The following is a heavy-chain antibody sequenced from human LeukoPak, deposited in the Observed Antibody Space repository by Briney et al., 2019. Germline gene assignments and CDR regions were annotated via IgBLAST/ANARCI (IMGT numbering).Heavy chain of an antibody. V-gene: IGHV5-51*01. D-gene: IGHD3-22*01. J-gene: IGHJ4*02. CDR1: GYSFTSYW. CDR3: ARHRRGYYDSYDY. CDR2: IYPGDSDT. Sequence: GESLKISRKGYGYSFTSYWIGWVRPMPGKGLEWMGIIYPGDSDTRYSPSFQGQVTISADKSISTAYLQWSSLKASDTAMYYCARHRRGYYDSYDYWGQGTLVTVSS.